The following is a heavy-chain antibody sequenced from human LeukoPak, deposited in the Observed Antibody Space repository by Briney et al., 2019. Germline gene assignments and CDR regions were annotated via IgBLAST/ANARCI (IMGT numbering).Heavy chain of an antibody. J-gene: IGHJ4*02. CDR3: ATTKQIYFEY. CDR2: IHPDDSDT. D-gene: IGHD5-12*01. V-gene: IGHV5-51*01. CDR1: GYSFPSYW. Sequence: GESLKISCKGSGYSFPSYWIGWVRQMPGKGLEWMGIIHPDDSDTRYSPSFQGQVTISVDKSISTAYLQWSSLKASDTAMYYCATTKQIYFEYWGQGALVTVSS.